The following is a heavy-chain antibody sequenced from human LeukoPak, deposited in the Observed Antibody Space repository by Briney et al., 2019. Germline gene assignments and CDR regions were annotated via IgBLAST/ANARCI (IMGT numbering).Heavy chain of an antibody. CDR1: GGSFSGYY. V-gene: IGHV4-34*01. CDR2: INHSGST. J-gene: IGHJ4*02. CDR3: ARPGRPYTAMVTEYKN. Sequence: PSETLSLTCAVYGGSFSGYYWSWLRQPPGKGLEWVGEINHSGSTNYNPSLKSRVTISVDTSKNQFSLKLSSVTAADTAVYYCARPGRPYTAMVTEYKNWGQGTLVTVSS. D-gene: IGHD5-18*01.